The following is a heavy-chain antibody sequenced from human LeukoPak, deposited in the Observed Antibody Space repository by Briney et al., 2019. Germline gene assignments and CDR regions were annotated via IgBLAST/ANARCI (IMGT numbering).Heavy chain of an antibody. J-gene: IGHJ6*03. Sequence: SETLSLTCTVSGGSISSYYWSWLRQPPGKGLEWIGYIYYSGSTNYNPSPKSRVTISVDTSKNQFSLKLSSVTAADTAVYYCAREADYYMDVWGKGTTVTVSS. V-gene: IGHV4-59*01. CDR2: IYYSGST. CDR1: GGSISSYY. D-gene: IGHD6-25*01. CDR3: AREADYYMDV.